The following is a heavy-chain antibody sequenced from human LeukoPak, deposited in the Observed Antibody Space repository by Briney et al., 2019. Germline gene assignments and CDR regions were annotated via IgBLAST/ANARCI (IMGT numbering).Heavy chain of an antibody. CDR2: ISAYNGNT. J-gene: IGHJ3*02. V-gene: IGHV1-18*01. Sequence: ASVKVSCKASGYTFTSYGISWVRQAPGQGLERMGWISAYNGNTNYAQKLQGRVTMTTDTSTSTAYMELRSLGSDDTAVYYCARDLAVWSGLDIWGQGTMVTVSS. CDR3: ARDLAVWSGLDI. CDR1: GYTFTSYG. D-gene: IGHD3-3*01.